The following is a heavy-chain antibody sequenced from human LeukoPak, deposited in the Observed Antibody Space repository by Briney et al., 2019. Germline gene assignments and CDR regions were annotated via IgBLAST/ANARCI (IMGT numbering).Heavy chain of an antibody. Sequence: GGSLRLSCAASGFTFSSYAMSWVRQAPGKGLEWVSAISGSGGSTYYADSVKGRFTISRDNSKNTLYLQMSSLRAEDTAVYYCAKSLGYCSSTSCYAVDYWGQGTLVTVSS. CDR1: GFTFSSYA. CDR3: AKSLGYCSSTSCYAVDY. D-gene: IGHD2-2*01. CDR2: ISGSGGST. J-gene: IGHJ4*02. V-gene: IGHV3-23*01.